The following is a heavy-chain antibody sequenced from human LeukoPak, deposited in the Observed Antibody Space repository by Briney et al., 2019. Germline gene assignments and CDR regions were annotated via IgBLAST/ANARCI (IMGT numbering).Heavy chain of an antibody. Sequence: SETLSLTCTVAGGYISGYYWSWIRQPPGKGLEWIGNIHYSGSTNYNSSLKCRVTILVDKSENQFSLKVRSLTAADTAVYYCARIGYNFGYYFDSWGQGALVTVSS. CDR1: GGYISGYY. V-gene: IGHV4-59*01. J-gene: IGHJ4*02. CDR2: IHYSGST. D-gene: IGHD5-12*01. CDR3: ARIGYNFGYYFDS.